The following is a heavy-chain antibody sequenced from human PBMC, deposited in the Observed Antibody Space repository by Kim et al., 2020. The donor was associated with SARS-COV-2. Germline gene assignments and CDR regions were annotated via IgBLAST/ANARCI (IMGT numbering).Heavy chain of an antibody. CDR1: GFTVSSNF. Sequence: GGSLRLSCAASGFTVSSNFMSWVRQAPGKGLEWVSVIYSGGSERYAESVKGRFTISRDYSKNTLYLQMNRLTVEDTAVYYCAREEDDFGANSGYFDYCG. J-gene: IGHJ4*03. D-gene: IGHD2-15*01. CDR2: IYSGGSE. V-gene: IGHV3-66*01. CDR3: AREEDDFGANSGYFDY.